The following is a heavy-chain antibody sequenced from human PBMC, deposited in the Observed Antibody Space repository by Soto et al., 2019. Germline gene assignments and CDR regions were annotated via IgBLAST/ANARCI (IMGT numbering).Heavy chain of an antibody. J-gene: IGHJ5*02. D-gene: IGHD4-17*01. CDR1: GFTFSSYS. CDR3: ARLPTYGDSPNWFDP. CDR2: ISSSSSYI. Sequence: PGGSLRLSCAASGFTFSSYSMNWVRQAPGKGLEWVSSISSSSSYIYYADSVKGRFTISGDNAKNSLYLQMNSLRAEDTAVYYCARLPTYGDSPNWFDPWGQGTLVTVSS. V-gene: IGHV3-21*01.